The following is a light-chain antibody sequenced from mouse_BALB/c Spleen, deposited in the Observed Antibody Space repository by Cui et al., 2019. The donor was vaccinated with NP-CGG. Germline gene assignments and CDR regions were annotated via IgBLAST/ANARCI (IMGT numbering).Light chain of an antibody. V-gene: IGLV1*01. Sequence: QAVVTQESGLTTSPGETVTLTCRPSTGAVTTSNYANWVQEKPDHLFTGLIGGTNNRVPGVPARFSGSLIGDKAALTITGAQTEDEAIYFCALWYSNHWVFGGGTKLTVL. J-gene: IGLJ1*01. CDR2: GTN. CDR1: TGAVTTSNY. CDR3: ALWYSNHWV.